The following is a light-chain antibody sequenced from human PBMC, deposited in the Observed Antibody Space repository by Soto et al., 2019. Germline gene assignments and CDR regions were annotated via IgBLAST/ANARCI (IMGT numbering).Light chain of an antibody. Sequence: QSVLTQPPSASGTPGQRVTLSCSGSSSNIGSNTVNWYQQLPGTAPKLLIYNNNQRPSGVPDRFSGSKSGTSASLAISGLQSEDGADYYCAAWDDSLNGLVFGTGTKLTVL. V-gene: IGLV1-44*01. CDR2: NNN. CDR1: SSNIGSNT. CDR3: AAWDDSLNGLV. J-gene: IGLJ1*01.